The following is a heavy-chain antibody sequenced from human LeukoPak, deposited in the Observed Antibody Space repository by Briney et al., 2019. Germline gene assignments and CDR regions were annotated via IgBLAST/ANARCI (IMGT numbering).Heavy chain of an antibody. CDR1: GFTFSSNA. D-gene: IGHD4-23*01. Sequence: PGGSLRLSCAASGFTFSSNAMSWVRQAPKKGLEWVSAISSSVGSTYYADSVKGRFTISRDNSKNTLYLQMNSLRAEDTAVYYCAKGGGNSNFDYWGQGTLVTVSS. CDR3: AKGGGNSNFDY. CDR2: ISSSVGST. J-gene: IGHJ4*02. V-gene: IGHV3-23*01.